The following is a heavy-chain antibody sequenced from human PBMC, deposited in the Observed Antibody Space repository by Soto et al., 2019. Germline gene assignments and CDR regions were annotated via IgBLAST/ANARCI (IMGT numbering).Heavy chain of an antibody. CDR1: GGSISSYY. Sequence: SETLSLTCTVSGGSISSYYWSWIRQPPGKGLEWIGYIYYSGSTNYNPSLKSRVTISVDTSKNQFSLKLSSVTAADTAVYYCARLRGYSGYDQFGSGFGRYFDYWGQGTLVTVSS. CDR2: IYYSGST. CDR3: ARLRGYSGYDQFGSGFGRYFDY. V-gene: IGHV4-59*01. D-gene: IGHD5-12*01. J-gene: IGHJ4*02.